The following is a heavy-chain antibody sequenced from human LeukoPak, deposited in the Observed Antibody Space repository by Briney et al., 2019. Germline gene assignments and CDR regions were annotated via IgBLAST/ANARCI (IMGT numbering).Heavy chain of an antibody. V-gene: IGHV5-51*01. CDR1: GYSFTTCW. CDR2: IYPGDSDT. CDR3: ARLLVEYSSNWYSMSGAFDL. Sequence: GESLKISCQGSGYSFTTCWIGWVRQMPGKGLEWMGIIYPGDSDTRYSPSFQGQVTISADKSINTAYLQWSSLKASDTAMYYCARLLVEYSSNWYSMSGAFDLWGQGTMVTVSS. J-gene: IGHJ3*01. D-gene: IGHD6-13*01.